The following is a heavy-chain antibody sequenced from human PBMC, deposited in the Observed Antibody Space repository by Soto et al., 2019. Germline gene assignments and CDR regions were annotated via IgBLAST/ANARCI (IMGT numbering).Heavy chain of an antibody. Sequence: QVQLQESGPGLVRPSGTVSLTCAVSGGSISNGDWWSWVRQPPGKGLEWIGEIHHSGRTNYNPSLKIRVTMSVVPSKNLFSLTLNSVTAADTAFYYCAREQGSDPGDWGQGTLVSVSS. CDR1: GGSISNGDW. V-gene: IGHV4-4*02. CDR2: IHHSGRT. CDR3: AREQGSDPGD. D-gene: IGHD6-25*01. J-gene: IGHJ4*02.